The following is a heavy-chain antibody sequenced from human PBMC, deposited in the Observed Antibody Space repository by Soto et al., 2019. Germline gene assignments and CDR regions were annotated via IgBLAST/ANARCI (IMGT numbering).Heavy chain of an antibody. CDR3: ARSSGSLYYFHY. D-gene: IGHD6-19*01. J-gene: IGHJ4*02. Sequence: GGSLRLSCAASGFNVSTNYMTWVRQAPGKGLEWVSVIYSGGTTYYADSVKGRFIISRDTFNNTLYLQMNNLRAEYTALYYCARSSGSLYYFHYWGQGTLVTVSS. CDR1: GFNVSTNY. V-gene: IGHV3-53*01. CDR2: IYSGGTT.